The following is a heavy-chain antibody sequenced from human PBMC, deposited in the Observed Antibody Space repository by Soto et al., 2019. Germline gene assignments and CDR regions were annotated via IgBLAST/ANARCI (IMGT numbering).Heavy chain of an antibody. CDR1: GFTFTSSS. CDR2: ITVGTGNT. D-gene: IGHD3-22*01. V-gene: IGHV1-58*01. J-gene: IGHJ4*02. Sequence: ASVKVSCKASGFTFTSSSVQWVRQARGQRLEWIGWITVGTGNTNYAQKVQERVTITRDMPTSTAYMELSNLRSEDTAVYYCAAGDSSGYYGGWGQGTQVTVSS. CDR3: AAGDSSGYYGG.